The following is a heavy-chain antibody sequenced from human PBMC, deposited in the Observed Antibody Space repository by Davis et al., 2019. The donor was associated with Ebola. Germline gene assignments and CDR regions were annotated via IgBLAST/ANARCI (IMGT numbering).Heavy chain of an antibody. D-gene: IGHD3-10*01. CDR3: TVGGIGGMGDY. J-gene: IGHJ4*02. CDR1: DYTLREIS. V-gene: IGHV1-24*01. Sequence: SVTVSCKVSDYTLREISMHWVRQAPGIGLAWLGNFNPEDGESIYAQKVQGRVTMTEDTTTNTAYMELSSLRSEETAVYYCTVGGIGGMGDYWGQRTLVTVSS. CDR2: FNPEDGES.